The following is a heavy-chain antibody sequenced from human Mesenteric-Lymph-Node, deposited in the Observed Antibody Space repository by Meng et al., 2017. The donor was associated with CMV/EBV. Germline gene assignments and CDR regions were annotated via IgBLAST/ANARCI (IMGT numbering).Heavy chain of an antibody. J-gene: IGHJ5*02. CDR2: INPNSGGT. CDR3: ARRFEEGLSGKKPWFAP. V-gene: IGHV1-2*02. CDR1: GYTFTNSF. D-gene: IGHD1-20*01. Sequence: ASVKVSCKASGYTFTNSFIHWVRQAPGEGLEWMGWINPNSGGTSYAPQFQGRISMTSDTTTTTTYIQLSGLRSDDTAIYYCARRFEEGLSGKKPWFAPWGPGTLVTVSS.